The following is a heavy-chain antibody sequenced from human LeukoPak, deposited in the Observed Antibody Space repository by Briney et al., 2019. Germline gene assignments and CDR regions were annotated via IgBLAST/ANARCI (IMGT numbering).Heavy chain of an antibody. Sequence: SETLSLTCTVSGGSISSSSYYWGWIRQPPGKGLEWIGSIYYGGSTYYNPSLKSRVTISVDTSKNQFSLKLSSVTAADTAVYYCARDLTMVRGVIQPSYFDYWGQGTLVTVSS. CDR3: ARDLTMVRGVIQPSYFDY. D-gene: IGHD3-10*01. V-gene: IGHV4-39*07. CDR1: GGSISSSSYY. CDR2: IYYGGST. J-gene: IGHJ4*02.